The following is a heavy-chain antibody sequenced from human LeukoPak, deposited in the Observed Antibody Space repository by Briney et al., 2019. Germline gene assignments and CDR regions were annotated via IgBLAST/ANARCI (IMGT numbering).Heavy chain of an antibody. Sequence: GGSLRLSCAASGFTFSSYWVSWVRQAPGKGLEWVGRIQSYTDGGSTNFAPPVRGRFTISRDDYRNTVYLQMNSLKTEDTAVYYCATDSGERYYGLYWSFDLWGRGSLVTVSS. V-gene: IGHV3-15*01. J-gene: IGHJ2*01. D-gene: IGHD3-10*01. CDR3: ATDSGERYYGLYWSFDL. CDR2: IQSYTDGGST. CDR1: GFTFSSYW.